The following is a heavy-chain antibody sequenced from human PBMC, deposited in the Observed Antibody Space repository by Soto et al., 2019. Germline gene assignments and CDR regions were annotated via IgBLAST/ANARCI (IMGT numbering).Heavy chain of an antibody. J-gene: IGHJ4*02. CDR3: AKTPYDFWSSGQYLFDH. CDR2: ISGSGGTT. Sequence: EVQLLDSGGGLVQPGGSLRLSCTVSGFTFGSHAMSWVRQAPGKGLECVSGISGSGGTTFYADSVKGRFTISRDNSKKTLYLRMNSLRAEDTAVYYCAKTPYDFWSSGQYLFDHWGQGTLVTVS. CDR1: GFTFGSHA. V-gene: IGHV3-23*01. D-gene: IGHD3-3*01.